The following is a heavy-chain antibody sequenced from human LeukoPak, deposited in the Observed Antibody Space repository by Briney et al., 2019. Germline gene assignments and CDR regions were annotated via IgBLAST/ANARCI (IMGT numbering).Heavy chain of an antibody. CDR1: GDSINSAIYC. Sequence: KPSETLSLTCTVSGDSINSAIYCWGWIRQPPGKDLEGIGTICHSGNTYYNPSLKGRFTISVDTSKNHFSLKLSSVTTADTAVYYCARVPTGYYYYFDYWGQGTLVTVSS. D-gene: IGHD3-9*01. J-gene: IGHJ4*02. V-gene: IGHV4-39*07. CDR3: ARVPTGYYYYFDY. CDR2: ICHSGNT.